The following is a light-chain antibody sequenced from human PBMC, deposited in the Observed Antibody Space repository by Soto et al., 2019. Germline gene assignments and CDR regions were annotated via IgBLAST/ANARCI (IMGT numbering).Light chain of an antibody. CDR3: QQSYSTPPT. CDR1: QSISSY. V-gene: IGKV1-39*01. J-gene: IGKJ4*01. Sequence: DIQMTQSPSSLSASVGDIVTITCRASQSISSYLNWYQQKPGKAPKLLIYAASSLQSGVPSRFSGSGSGTDFTLTISSLQPEDFATYYCQQSYSTPPTFGGGTQVEIK. CDR2: AAS.